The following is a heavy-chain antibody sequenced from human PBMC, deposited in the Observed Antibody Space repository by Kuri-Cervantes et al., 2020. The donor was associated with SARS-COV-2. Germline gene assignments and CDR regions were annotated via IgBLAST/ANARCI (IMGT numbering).Heavy chain of an antibody. V-gene: IGHV3-30-3*01. Sequence: GESLKISCAASGFTFSSYAMHWVRQAPGKGLEWVAVISNDGSNKYYADSVKGRFTISRDNSKNTLYLQMNSLRAEDTAIYYCAREGGPSTIFGVVTTYYYYSMDVWGQGTTVTVSS. J-gene: IGHJ6*02. D-gene: IGHD3-3*01. CDR1: GFTFSSYA. CDR3: AREGGPSTIFGVVTTYYYYSMDV. CDR2: ISNDGSNK.